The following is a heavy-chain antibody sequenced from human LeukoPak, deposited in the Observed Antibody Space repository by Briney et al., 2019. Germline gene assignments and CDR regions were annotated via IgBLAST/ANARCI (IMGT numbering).Heavy chain of an antibody. Sequence: DSVKGRFTISRDNSKNTLYLQMNSLRAEDTAVYYCAKDFVTGDAFDIWGQGTMVTVSS. D-gene: IGHD2-21*02. J-gene: IGHJ3*02. CDR3: AKDFVTGDAFDI. V-gene: IGHV3-30*02.